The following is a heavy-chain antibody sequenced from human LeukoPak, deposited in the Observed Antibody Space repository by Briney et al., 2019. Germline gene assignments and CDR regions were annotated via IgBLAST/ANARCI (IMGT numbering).Heavy chain of an antibody. D-gene: IGHD4-23*01. CDR2: ISSSSGFI. Sequence: GGSLRLSCAASGFTFSSYSMNWIRQAPGKGLEWVSSISSSSGFIFYADSVKGRFTISRDNSKNTLYLQMNSLRAEDTAVYYCAKDGADYGGNPTDYWGQGTLVTVSS. V-gene: IGHV3-21*04. CDR3: AKDGADYGGNPTDY. J-gene: IGHJ4*02. CDR1: GFTFSSYS.